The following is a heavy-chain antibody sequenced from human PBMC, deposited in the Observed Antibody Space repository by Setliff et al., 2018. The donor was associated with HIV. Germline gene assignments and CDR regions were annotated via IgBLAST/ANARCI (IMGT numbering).Heavy chain of an antibody. CDR3: ARVSGYSYGWAIDY. V-gene: IGHV1-69*13. CDR1: GYTFTSYG. J-gene: IGHJ4*02. Sequence: SVKVSCKASGYTFTSYGISWVRQAPGQGLEWMGWIIPIFGTANYAQKFQGRVTITADESTSTAYMELSSLRSEDTAVYYCARVSGYSYGWAIDYWGQGTLVTVSS. D-gene: IGHD5-18*01. CDR2: IIPIFGTA.